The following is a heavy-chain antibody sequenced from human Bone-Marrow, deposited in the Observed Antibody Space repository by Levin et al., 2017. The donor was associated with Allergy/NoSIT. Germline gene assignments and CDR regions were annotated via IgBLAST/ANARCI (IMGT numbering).Heavy chain of an antibody. CDR3: AGVGVVSECYYAGDV. CDR1: GGSVTTTNW. V-gene: IGHV4-4*02. CDR2: IYHLGST. Sequence: SQTLSLTCVVSGGSVTTTNWWSWVRHTPEKGLEWSGQIYHLGSTNYNPSLRRRVTLSLDKAKNQFSLKLTSVTATATPPYYCAGVGVVSECYYAGDVWGPGAPVTVSS. J-gene: IGHJ6*02. D-gene: IGHD3-22*01.